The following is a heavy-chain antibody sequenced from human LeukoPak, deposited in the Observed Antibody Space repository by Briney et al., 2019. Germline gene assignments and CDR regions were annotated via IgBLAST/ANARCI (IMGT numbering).Heavy chain of an antibody. CDR1: GFTFSDYW. CDR2: IISDGSST. D-gene: IGHD6-19*01. CDR3: ARSGGSGWYGDFDY. V-gene: IGHV3-74*01. J-gene: IGHJ4*02. Sequence: PGGSLRLSCAASGFTFSDYWMHWVRQTPGEGLVWVSRIISDGSSTSYADSVKGRFTISRDNAKNTLYLQMNSLRAEDTAVYYCARSGGSGWYGDFDYWGQGTLVTVSS.